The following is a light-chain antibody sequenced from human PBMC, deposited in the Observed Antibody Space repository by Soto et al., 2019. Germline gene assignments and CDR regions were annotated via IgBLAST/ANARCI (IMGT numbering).Light chain of an antibody. V-gene: IGKV3-20*01. CDR3: QQYGSSPSIT. CDR1: QSVSNNY. Sequence: EMVLTQSPATLSLSPVERATLSCMASQSVSNNYLAWYQQKPGQAPRLLIYGASSRATGIPDRFSGSGSGTDFTLTISRLEPEDFAVYYCQQYGSSPSITFGQGTRLEIK. CDR2: GAS. J-gene: IGKJ5*01.